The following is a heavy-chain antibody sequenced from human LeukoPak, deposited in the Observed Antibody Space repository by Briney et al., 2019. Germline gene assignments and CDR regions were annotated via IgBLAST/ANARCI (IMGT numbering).Heavy chain of an antibody. CDR1: GYSISSGYY. J-gene: IGHJ5*02. CDR2: ICHSGST. D-gene: IGHD6-25*01. Sequence: SETLSLTCTVSGYSISSGYYWGWIRQPAGKVLEWIGSICHSGSTYYNPSLKSRVTISVDTSKNQFSLKLSSLTAADTAVYYCARALGSGGYGGNWFDPLGQGTLVTVSS. CDR3: ARALGSGGYGGNWFDP. V-gene: IGHV4-38-2*02.